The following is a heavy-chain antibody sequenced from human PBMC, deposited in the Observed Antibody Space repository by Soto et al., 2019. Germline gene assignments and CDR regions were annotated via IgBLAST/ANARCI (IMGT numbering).Heavy chain of an antibody. D-gene: IGHD5-12*01. CDR2: INHSGST. CDR1: GGSFSGYY. J-gene: IGHJ6*02. V-gene: IGHV4-34*01. CDR3: ARVVATIPYYYYGTDV. Sequence: NPSETLSLTCAVYGGSFSGYYWSWIRQPPEKGLEWIGEINHSGSTGYNPSLMSRVTISVDTSKNHFSLKLTSVTAADTAVYYCARVVATIPYYYYGTDVWGPGTTVTVS.